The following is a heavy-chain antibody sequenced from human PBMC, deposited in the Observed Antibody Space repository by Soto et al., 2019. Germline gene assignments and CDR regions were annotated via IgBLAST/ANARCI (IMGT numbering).Heavy chain of an antibody. Sequence: QVQLVQSGAEVKKPGSSVKVSCKASGGTFSSYAINWVRQAPGQGLEWMGGIIPIFGTVEYAQKFQGRVTIAADESTSTAYMELSILRSEDTVVLYWSSLISGSPNYWYGIDVWGQGTTVTVSS. J-gene: IGHJ6*02. CDR3: SSLISGSPNYWYGIDV. CDR1: GGTFSSYA. CDR2: IIPIFGTV. V-gene: IGHV1-69*12. D-gene: IGHD1-20*01.